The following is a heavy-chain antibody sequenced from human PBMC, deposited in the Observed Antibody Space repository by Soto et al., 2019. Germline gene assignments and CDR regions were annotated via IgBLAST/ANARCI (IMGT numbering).Heavy chain of an antibody. CDR3: ARDLGYSYGDYYYYGMDV. CDR1: GYTFTSYG. V-gene: IGHV1-18*01. CDR2: IRAYNGNT. J-gene: IGHJ6*02. D-gene: IGHD5-18*01. Sequence: ASVKVSCKASGYTFTSYGISWVRQAPGQGLEWMGWIRAYNGNTNYAQKLQGRVTMTTDTSTSTAYMELRSLRSDDTAVYYCARDLGYSYGDYYYYGMDVWGQGTTVTVSS.